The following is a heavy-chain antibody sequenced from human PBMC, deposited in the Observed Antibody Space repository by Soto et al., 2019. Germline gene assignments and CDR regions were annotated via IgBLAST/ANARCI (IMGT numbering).Heavy chain of an antibody. J-gene: IGHJ6*02. CDR1: GFTFSSYE. V-gene: IGHV3-48*03. CDR3: ARRPTVGVPRMDV. CDR2: ISSSGSTI. D-gene: IGHD1-26*01. Sequence: PGGSLRLSCAASGFTFSSYEMNWVRQAPGKGLEWVSYISSSGSTIYYADSVKGRFTISRDNAKNSLYLQMNSLRAEDTAVYYCARRPTVGVPRMDVWGQGTTVTVSS.